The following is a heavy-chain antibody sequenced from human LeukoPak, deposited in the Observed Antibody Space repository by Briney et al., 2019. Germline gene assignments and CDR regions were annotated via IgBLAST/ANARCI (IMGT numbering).Heavy chain of an antibody. D-gene: IGHD1-26*01. CDR3: AVGWGLLTR. CDR1: GGSINTYY. Sequence: SETLSLTCTVSGGSINTYYWSWIRQPPGKGLEWIGYIYYSGSTNYNPSLKSRVTISVDTSKNRFSLKLSSVTAADTAVYYCAVGWGLLTRWGQGTLVTVSS. V-gene: IGHV4-59*08. J-gene: IGHJ4*02. CDR2: IYYSGST.